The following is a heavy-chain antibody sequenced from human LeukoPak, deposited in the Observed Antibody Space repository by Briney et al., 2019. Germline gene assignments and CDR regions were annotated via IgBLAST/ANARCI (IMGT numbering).Heavy chain of an antibody. V-gene: IGHV1-69*04. D-gene: IGHD2-2*02. Sequence: SVKVSCKASGGTFSSYTISWVRQAPGQGLEWMERIIPILGIANYAQKFQGRVTITADKSTSTAYMELSSLRSEDTAVYYCARDSMGQYQLLYSSSWGQGTLVTVSS. CDR1: GGTFSSYT. CDR3: ARDSMGQYQLLYSSS. CDR2: IIPILGIA. J-gene: IGHJ5*02.